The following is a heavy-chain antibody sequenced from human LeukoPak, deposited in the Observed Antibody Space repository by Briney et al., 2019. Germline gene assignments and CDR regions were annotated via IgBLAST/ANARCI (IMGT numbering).Heavy chain of an antibody. Sequence: GASVKVSCKASGYTFTSFGISWVRQAPGQGLEWMGWISAYNGNTKYSQKFQGRVTITRDTSASTAYMELSSLRSEDTAVYYCARFPFPGKIDYWGQGTLVTISS. D-gene: IGHD4-23*01. CDR2: ISAYNGNT. J-gene: IGHJ4*02. CDR3: ARFPFPGKIDY. CDR1: GYTFTSFG. V-gene: IGHV1-18*04.